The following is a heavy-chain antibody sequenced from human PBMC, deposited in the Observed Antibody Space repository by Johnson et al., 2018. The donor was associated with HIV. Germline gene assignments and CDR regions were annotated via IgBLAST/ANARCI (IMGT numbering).Heavy chain of an antibody. Sequence: VQLVESGGGVEQPGGSLRLSCATSGFTFDDYTMHWVRQAPGKGLEWVSLISWDGGSTYYADSVKGRFTISRDNSKNSLYLQINSLRTEDTALYYCAKGSLVGPNDAFDIWGQGTMVTVSS. J-gene: IGHJ3*02. D-gene: IGHD3-16*02. CDR1: GFTFDDYT. CDR2: ISWDGGST. V-gene: IGHV3-43*01. CDR3: AKGSLVGPNDAFDI.